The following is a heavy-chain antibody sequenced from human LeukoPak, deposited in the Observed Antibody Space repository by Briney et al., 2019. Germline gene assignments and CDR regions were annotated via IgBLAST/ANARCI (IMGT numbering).Heavy chain of an antibody. CDR2: IYPGDSDT. CDR3: ARLGDQYDSSGYDHDY. D-gene: IGHD3-22*01. Sequence: GESLKISCTGSGYSFTSYWIGWVRQMPGKGLEWMGIIYPGDSDTRYSPSFQGQVTISADKSISTAYLQWSSLKASDTAMYYCARLGDQYDSSGYDHDYWGQGTLVTVSS. J-gene: IGHJ4*02. V-gene: IGHV5-51*01. CDR1: GYSFTSYW.